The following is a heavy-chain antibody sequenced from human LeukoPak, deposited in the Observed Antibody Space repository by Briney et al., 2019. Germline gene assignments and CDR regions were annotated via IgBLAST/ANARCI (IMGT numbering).Heavy chain of an antibody. CDR2: ISYDGSNK. J-gene: IGHJ6*02. CDR1: GFTFSSYG. D-gene: IGHD5-18*01. CDR3: AKGLDTAMVYYYYGMDV. V-gene: IGHV3-30*18. Sequence: GGSLRLSCAASGFTFSSYGMHWVRQAPGKGLEWVAVISYDGSNKYYADSVKGRFTISRDNSKNTLYLQMNSLRAEDTAVYYCAKGLDTAMVYYYYGMDVWGRGTTVTVSS.